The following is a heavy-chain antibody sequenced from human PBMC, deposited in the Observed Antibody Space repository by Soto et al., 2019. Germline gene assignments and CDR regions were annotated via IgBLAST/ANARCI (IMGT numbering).Heavy chain of an antibody. Sequence: SHTLSVTWGVYGGSFRNYYLIWVRQPLGKGLEFIGEVNHSVEATYNPSLQSRCTISLDTSNNHFSLKMTSMTAADTAMYFCTRAERSPTSWVDPCGQGTQVTVS. D-gene: IGHD6-25*01. CDR1: GGSFRNYY. J-gene: IGHJ5*02. CDR3: TRAERSPTSWVDP. CDR2: VNHSVEA. V-gene: IGHV4-34*01.